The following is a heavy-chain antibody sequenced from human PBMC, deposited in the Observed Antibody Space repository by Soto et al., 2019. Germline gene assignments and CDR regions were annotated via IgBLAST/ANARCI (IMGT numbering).Heavy chain of an antibody. J-gene: IGHJ6*02. Sequence: SVKVSCKASGGTFSSYAISWVRQAPGQGLEWMGGIIPIFGTANYAQKFQGRVTITADESTSTAYMELSSLRSEDTAVYYCARCRYDILTGYYSYYYGMDVWGQGTTVTVSS. CDR1: GGTFSSYA. V-gene: IGHV1-69*13. CDR2: IIPIFGTA. D-gene: IGHD3-9*01. CDR3: ARCRYDILTGYYSYYYGMDV.